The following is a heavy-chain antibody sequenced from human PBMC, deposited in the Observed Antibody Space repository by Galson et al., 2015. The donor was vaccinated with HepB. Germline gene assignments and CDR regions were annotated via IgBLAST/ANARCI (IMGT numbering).Heavy chain of an antibody. CDR2: ISAYDSST. V-gene: IGHV1-18*01. D-gene: IGHD2-15*01. CDR3: ARGGFVAVGTATLNKWFDP. J-gene: IGHJ5*02. Sequence: SVKVSCKASGYTFASYSIAWVRQAPGQGLEWMGWISAYDSSTNYAQKVQGRVTMTTETSTTTAYMELRSLRSDDTAVYYCARGGFVAVGTATLNKWFDPWGQGTLVTVSS. CDR1: GYTFASYS.